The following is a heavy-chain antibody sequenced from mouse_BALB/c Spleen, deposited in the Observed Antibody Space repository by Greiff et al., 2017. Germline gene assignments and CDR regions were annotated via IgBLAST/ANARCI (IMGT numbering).Heavy chain of an antibody. V-gene: IGHV1-4*02. J-gene: IGHJ4*01. D-gene: IGHD2-4*01. CDR1: GYTFTSYT. CDR3: ARNYDYDLHYAMDY. CDR2: INPSSGYT. Sequence: VQLQQSAAELARPGASVKMSCKASGYTFTSYTMHWVKQRPGQGLEWIGYINPSSGYTEYNQKFKDKTTLTADKSSSTAYMQLSSLTSEDSAVYYCARNYDYDLHYAMDYWGQGTSVTVSS.